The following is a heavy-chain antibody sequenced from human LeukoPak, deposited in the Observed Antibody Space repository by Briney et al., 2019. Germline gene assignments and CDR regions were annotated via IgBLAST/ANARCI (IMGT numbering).Heavy chain of an antibody. J-gene: IGHJ4*02. CDR1: GFTFSSYA. Sequence: GGSLRLSCAASGFTFSSYAMHWVRQAPGKGLEWVAVISYDGSNKYYADSVKGRFTISRDDSKNTLFLQMNSLKIEDTAVYYCTTVTLRPVGLWGQGTLVTVSS. CDR3: TTVTLRPVGL. CDR2: ISYDGSNK. D-gene: IGHD3-10*01. V-gene: IGHV3-30*04.